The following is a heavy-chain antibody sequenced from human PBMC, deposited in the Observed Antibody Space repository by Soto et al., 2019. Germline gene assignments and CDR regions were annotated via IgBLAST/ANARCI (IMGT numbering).Heavy chain of an antibody. V-gene: IGHV1-18*01. D-gene: IGHD3-3*01. CDR2: ISCYNGKT. Sequence: QVQVVQSGDEVKETGASVRLSCKTSGYSFTAYGISWVRQAPGHGLEWRGWISCYNGKTKYAQKVQGRVTMTTDTSTRKATMEVRTIKSDDTDIYYCARDAHPPELRFLEWHNYDYNGMDVWGQGTPVTVSS. CDR1: GYSFTAYG. CDR3: ARDAHPPELRFLEWHNYDYNGMDV. J-gene: IGHJ6*02.